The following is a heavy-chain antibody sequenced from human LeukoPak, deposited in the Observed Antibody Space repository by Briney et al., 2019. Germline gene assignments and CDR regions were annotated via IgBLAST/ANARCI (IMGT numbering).Heavy chain of an antibody. V-gene: IGHV1-46*01. D-gene: IGHD3-22*01. J-gene: IGHJ4*02. Sequence: ASVKVSCEASGYTFTSYYMHWVRQAPGQGLEWMGIINPSGGSTSYAQKFQGRVTMTRDTSTSTVYMELSSLRSEDTAVYYCARVLSYYDSSGFPSYWGQGTLVTVSS. CDR2: INPSGGST. CDR3: ARVLSYYDSSGFPSY. CDR1: GYTFTSYY.